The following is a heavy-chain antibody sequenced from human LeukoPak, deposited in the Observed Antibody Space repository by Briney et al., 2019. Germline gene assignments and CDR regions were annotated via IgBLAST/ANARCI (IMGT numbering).Heavy chain of an antibody. Sequence: SETLSLTCTVSGGSISSYYWSWIRQPAGKGLEWIGRIYPRGSDYNPSLKSRVTMSLDTSKKQFSLNLRSVTAADTAVYYCARVGHQRTYYYYMDVWGKGTTVTVSS. J-gene: IGHJ6*03. D-gene: IGHD2-2*01. CDR2: IYPRGS. CDR1: GGSISSYY. V-gene: IGHV4-4*07. CDR3: ARVGHQRTYYYYMDV.